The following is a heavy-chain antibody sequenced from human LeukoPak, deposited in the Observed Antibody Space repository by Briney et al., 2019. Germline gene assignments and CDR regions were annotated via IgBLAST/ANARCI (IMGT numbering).Heavy chain of an antibody. CDR2: IYYSGST. V-gene: IGHV4-39*07. D-gene: IGHD3-10*01. CDR1: GGSISSSSYY. J-gene: IGHJ6*02. Sequence: PSETLSLTCTVSGGSISSSSYYWGWIRQPPGKGLEWIGSIYYSGSTYYNPSLKSRVTISVDTSKNQFSLKLSSVTAADTAVYYCASDLWFGELLMDVWGQGTTVTVSS. CDR3: ASDLWFGELLMDV.